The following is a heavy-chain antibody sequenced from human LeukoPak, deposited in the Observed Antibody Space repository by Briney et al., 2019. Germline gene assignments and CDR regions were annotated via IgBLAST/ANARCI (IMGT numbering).Heavy chain of an antibody. CDR1: GFTFDDYA. D-gene: IGHD5-18*01. J-gene: IGHJ4*02. CDR3: AKGRYSYGLTPFDY. V-gene: IGHV3-43*02. CDR2: ISGDGGST. Sequence: PGGSLRLSCAASGFTFDDYAMHWVRQAPGKGLVWVSLISGDGGSTYYADSVKGRFTISRDNSKNSLYLQMNSLRTEDTALYYCAKGRYSYGLTPFDYWGQGTLSPSPQ.